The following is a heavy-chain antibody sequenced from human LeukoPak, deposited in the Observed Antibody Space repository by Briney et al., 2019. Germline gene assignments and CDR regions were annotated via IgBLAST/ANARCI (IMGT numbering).Heavy chain of an antibody. CDR1: GYTFTGYY. Sequence: ASVQVPCMASGYTFTGYYMHWVRQAPGQGLEWMGWINPNSGGTKYAQKFQGRVTMTRDTSISTAYMELSRLRSDDTAVYYCARWYSRQLDYWAQGTLVTVSS. CDR3: ARWYSRQLDY. D-gene: IGHD1-14*01. J-gene: IGHJ4*02. CDR2: INPNSGGT. V-gene: IGHV1-2*02.